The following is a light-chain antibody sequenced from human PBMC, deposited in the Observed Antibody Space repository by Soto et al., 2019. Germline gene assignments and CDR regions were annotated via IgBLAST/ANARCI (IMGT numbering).Light chain of an antibody. CDR1: QTLSRSW. CDR3: QQYGSSLIT. CDR2: GAS. J-gene: IGKJ5*01. V-gene: IGKV3-20*01. Sequence: EVVLTQSPGTLSLTPGERATLSCRATQTLSRSWLAWYQHKAGQAPRLLVSGASRRATGIPDRFSGGGAGTDFTLTISRLEPEDFAVYYCQQYGSSLITFGQGTRWR.